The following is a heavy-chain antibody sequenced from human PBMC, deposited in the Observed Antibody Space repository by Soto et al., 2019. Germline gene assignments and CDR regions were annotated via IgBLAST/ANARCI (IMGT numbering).Heavy chain of an antibody. J-gene: IGHJ3*02. CDR2: INSDGSST. CDR1: GFAFSSYW. V-gene: IGHV3-74*01. CDR3: ARDHGSTVTRDAFDI. D-gene: IGHD4-17*01. Sequence: EVQLVESGGGLVQPGGSLRLSCAASGFAFSSYWMHWVRQAPGKGLVWVSRINSDGSSTNYADSVRGRFTISRDNAKNTLYLQMNSLRVEDTAVYYCARDHGSTVTRDAFDIWGQGTMVTVSS.